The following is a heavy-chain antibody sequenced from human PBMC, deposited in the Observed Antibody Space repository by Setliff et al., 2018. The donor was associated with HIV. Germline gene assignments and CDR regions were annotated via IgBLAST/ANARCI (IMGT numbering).Heavy chain of an antibody. CDR1: GGSISGYH. J-gene: IGHJ4*02. V-gene: IGHV4-4*09. D-gene: IGHD6-13*01. Sequence: SETLSLTCTVPGGSISGYHWNWLRQTPGKGLEWIGYIYTSRGTNYNHSLRTRVIISVDTANQFSLKLSSVTAADAAVYYCARSPSYRSSWEYYFDYWGQGILVTVSS. CDR2: IYTSRGT. CDR3: ARSPSYRSSWEYYFDY.